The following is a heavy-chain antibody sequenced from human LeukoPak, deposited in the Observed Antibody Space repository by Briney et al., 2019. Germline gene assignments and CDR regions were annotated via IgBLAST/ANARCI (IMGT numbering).Heavy chain of an antibody. Sequence: GGSLRLSCAASGFTFSSYWMNWARQAPGKGLEWVASINHNGNVNYYVDSVKGRFTISRDNSKNTLYLQMNSLRAEDTAVYYCARVGGPIDYWGQGTLVTVSS. V-gene: IGHV3-7*01. CDR1: GFTFSSYW. D-gene: IGHD2-15*01. CDR3: ARVGGPIDY. CDR2: INHNGNVN. J-gene: IGHJ4*02.